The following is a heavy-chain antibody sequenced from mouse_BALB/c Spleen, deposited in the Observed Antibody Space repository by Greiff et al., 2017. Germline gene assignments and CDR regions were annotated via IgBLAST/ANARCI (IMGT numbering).Heavy chain of an antibody. CDR3: ARLTIYAMDY. J-gene: IGHJ4*01. CDR1: GYTFTSYN. V-gene: IGHV1-12*01. CDR2: IYPGNGDT. Sequence: QVQLQQPGAELVKPGASVKMSCKASGYTFTSYNMHWVKQTPGQGLEWIGAIYPGNGDTSYNQKFKGKATLTADKSSSTAYMQLSSLTSEDSAVYYCARLTIYAMDYWGQGTSVTVSS. D-gene: IGHD2-13*01.